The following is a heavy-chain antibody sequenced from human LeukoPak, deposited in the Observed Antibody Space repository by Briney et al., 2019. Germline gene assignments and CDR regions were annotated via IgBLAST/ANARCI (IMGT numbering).Heavy chain of an antibody. CDR3: VKDLSYESSGYVFEY. CDR1: GFTFSNYG. Sequence: GGSLRLSCAASGFTFSNYGMQWVRQAPGKGLEWVAFIRYDGSDKYYADSVKGRFTISRDNSKNSLYLQMDTLRSEDTAFYYCVKDLSYESSGYVFEYWGQGALVTVSS. CDR2: IRYDGSDK. D-gene: IGHD3-22*01. J-gene: IGHJ4*02. V-gene: IGHV3-30*02.